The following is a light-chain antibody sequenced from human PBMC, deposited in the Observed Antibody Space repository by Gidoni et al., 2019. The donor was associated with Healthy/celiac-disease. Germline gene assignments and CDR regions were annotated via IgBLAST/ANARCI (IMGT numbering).Light chain of an antibody. V-gene: IGKV1-8*01. J-gene: IGKJ4*01. CDR3: QQYYSYLPLT. CDR1: QGISSY. CDR2: AAS. Sequence: AIRMTQAPSSFSASTGDRVTNTCRASQGISSYLAWYQQKPGKAPKLLIYAASTLQSGVPSRFSGSGSGTDFTLTISCLQSEDFATYYCQQYYSYLPLTFGGXTKVEIK.